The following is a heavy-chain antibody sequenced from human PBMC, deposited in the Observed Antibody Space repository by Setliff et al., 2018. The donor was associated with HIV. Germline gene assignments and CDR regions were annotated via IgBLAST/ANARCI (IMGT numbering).Heavy chain of an antibody. CDR3: AGEIAPAARLPNVGGPPPPGYYHYMDV. CDR2: IYYSGRT. J-gene: IGHJ6*03. D-gene: IGHD2-8*01. CDR1: RGSISSTSHY. V-gene: IGHV4-39*07. Sequence: ASETLSLTCIVSRGSISSTSHYWGWVRQSPGRRLEWIGSIYYSGRTYYNPSLKSRVTMSVDTSTNQFSLDLTSVTAADTAVYFCAGEIAPAARLPNVGGPPPPGYYHYMDVWSKGTTVTVSS.